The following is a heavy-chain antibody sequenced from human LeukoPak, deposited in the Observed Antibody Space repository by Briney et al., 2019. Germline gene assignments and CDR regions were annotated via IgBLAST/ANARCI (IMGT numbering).Heavy chain of an antibody. D-gene: IGHD1-26*01. CDR3: ARGGSYTAGAFDI. Sequence: PGGSLRLYCAASRFTFSGYWMHWVRQVPGKGLVWVSRISSDGSSTSYAGSVRGRFTISRDNAKNTLYLQMNSLRAEDTAVYYCARGGSYTAGAFDIRVQGTLVTVSS. CDR1: RFTFSGYW. J-gene: IGHJ3*02. V-gene: IGHV3-74*01. CDR2: ISSDGSST.